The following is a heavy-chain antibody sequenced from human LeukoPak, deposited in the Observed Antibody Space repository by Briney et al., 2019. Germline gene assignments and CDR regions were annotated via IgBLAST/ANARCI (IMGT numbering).Heavy chain of an antibody. CDR3: AKDRGGITMIVVVIDYFDY. J-gene: IGHJ4*02. Sequence: GMSLRLSCAASGFTFSSYAMSWVRQAPGKGLEWVSAISGSGGSTYYADSVKGRFTISRDNSKNTLYLQMNSLRAEDTAVYYCAKDRGGITMIVVVIDYFDYWGQGTLVTVSS. D-gene: IGHD3-22*01. CDR2: ISGSGGST. V-gene: IGHV3-23*01. CDR1: GFTFSSYA.